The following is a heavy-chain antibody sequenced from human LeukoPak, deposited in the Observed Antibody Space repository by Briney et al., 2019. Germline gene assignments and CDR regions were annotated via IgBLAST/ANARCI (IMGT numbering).Heavy chain of an antibody. CDR1: GFTFSSYW. J-gene: IGHJ6*04. CDR2: IKQDGSEK. V-gene: IGHV3-7*03. D-gene: IGHD3-10*01. Sequence: GGSLRLSCAASGFTFSSYWMSWVRQAPGKGLEWVANIKQDGSEKYYVDSVKGRFTISRDNAKNSLYLQMNSLRAEDTAVYYCTTARTYYYGSGSYYNPSQYYYYGMDVWGKGTTVTVSS. CDR3: TTARTYYYGSGSYYNPSQYYYYGMDV.